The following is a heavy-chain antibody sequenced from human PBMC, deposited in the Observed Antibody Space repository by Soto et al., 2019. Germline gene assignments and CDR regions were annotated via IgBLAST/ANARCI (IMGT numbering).Heavy chain of an antibody. CDR3: ARDRSYYYSVTGYYYYYYGMDV. J-gene: IGHJ6*02. D-gene: IGHD3-9*01. CDR2: ISSSSSTI. Sequence: EVQLVESGGGLVQPGGSLRLSCAASGFTFSSYSMNWVRQAPGKGLEWVSYISSSSSTIYYADSVKGRFTISRDNAKNSLYLQMNSMRAEETAVYYCARDRSYYYSVTGYYYYYYGMDVWGQGTTVTVSS. V-gene: IGHV3-48*01. CDR1: GFTFSSYS.